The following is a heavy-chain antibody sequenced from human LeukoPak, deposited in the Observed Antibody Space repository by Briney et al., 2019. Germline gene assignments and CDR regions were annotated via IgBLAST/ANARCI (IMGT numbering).Heavy chain of an antibody. Sequence: GGSLRLSCAASGFTFSSYGMHWVRQAPGKGLEWVAIIWYDGINKYYADSVKGRFTISRDNSKNRLYLQMNSLRAEDTAVYYCAKDTYGGKSLADYWGQGTLVTVSS. V-gene: IGHV3-33*06. CDR2: IWYDGINK. D-gene: IGHD4-23*01. CDR1: GFTFSSYG. CDR3: AKDTYGGKSLADY. J-gene: IGHJ4*02.